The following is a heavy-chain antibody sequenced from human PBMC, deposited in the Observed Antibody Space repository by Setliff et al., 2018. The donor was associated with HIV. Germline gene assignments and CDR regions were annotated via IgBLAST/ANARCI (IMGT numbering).Heavy chain of an antibody. J-gene: IGHJ4*02. Sequence: PGGSLRLSCAASGFTFSTSWMQWVRQSPGEGLLCVSRVNNDGTDTIYADSVKGRFTISRDNAKNMLYLQMNSLSADDTAVYYCVRGSGYYYFDNWGQGALVTVSS. CDR1: GFTFSTSW. D-gene: IGHD3-22*01. CDR3: VRGSGYYYFDN. CDR2: VNNDGTDT. V-gene: IGHV3-74*01.